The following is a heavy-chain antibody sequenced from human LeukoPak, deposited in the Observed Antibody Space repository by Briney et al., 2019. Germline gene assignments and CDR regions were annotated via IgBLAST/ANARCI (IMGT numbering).Heavy chain of an antibody. J-gene: IGHJ4*02. CDR3: ARAYCSGGSCYSGVDY. CDR1: GGSISSYY. CDR2: IYPSGSS. D-gene: IGHD2-15*01. Sequence: SETLSLTCTVSGGSISSYYWSWVRQPAGKGLEWIGRIYPSGSSNYNPSLKSRVTMSVDTSRNQFSLQLSSVTAADTAVYYCARAYCSGGSCYSGVDYWGQGTLVTVSS. V-gene: IGHV4-4*07.